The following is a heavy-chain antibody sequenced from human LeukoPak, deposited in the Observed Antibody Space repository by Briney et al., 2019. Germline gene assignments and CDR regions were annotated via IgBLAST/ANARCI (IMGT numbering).Heavy chain of an antibody. Sequence: PSETLSLTCTVSGGSISSYYWSWIRQPPGKGLEWIGYIYYSGSTNYNPSLKSRVTISVDTSKNQFSLKLSSVTAADTAVYYCARVPPSSGSYYMYYYYYIDVWGKGTTVTVSS. J-gene: IGHJ6*03. CDR2: IYYSGST. V-gene: IGHV4-59*01. CDR1: GGSISSYY. CDR3: ARVPPSSGSYYMYYYYYIDV. D-gene: IGHD1-26*01.